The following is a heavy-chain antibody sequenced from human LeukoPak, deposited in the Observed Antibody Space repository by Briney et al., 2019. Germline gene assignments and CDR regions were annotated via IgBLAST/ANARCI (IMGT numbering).Heavy chain of an antibody. CDR1: GFTLHSCA. CDR3: AKQRPYYDFWGPFDY. Sequence: PGGSLRLSCAAFGFTLHSCAMSWVRQAPGKGPEWVAIISASGGRTYHADSVQGRFIISRHTSDNTVYLHMNSLRAEDTAVYYCAKQRPYYDFWGPFDYWGQGIPVLVSS. J-gene: IGHJ4*02. CDR2: ISASGGRT. D-gene: IGHD3/OR15-3a*01. V-gene: IGHV3-23*01.